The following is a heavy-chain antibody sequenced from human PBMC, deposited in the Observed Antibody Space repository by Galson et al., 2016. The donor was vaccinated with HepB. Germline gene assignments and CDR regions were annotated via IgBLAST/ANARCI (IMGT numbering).Heavy chain of an antibody. D-gene: IGHD7-27*01. CDR3: ARDINWGLDY. J-gene: IGHJ4*02. CDR2: INHDSSAM. Sequence: SLRLSCAASGFIFSSYGMHWVRQAPGKGLEWVSHINHDSSAMNYALSMKDRFTISRDNAKNSLLLQMDSLSDEDTAVYYCARDINWGLDYWGQGILVTVSS. V-gene: IGHV3-48*02. CDR1: GFIFSSYG.